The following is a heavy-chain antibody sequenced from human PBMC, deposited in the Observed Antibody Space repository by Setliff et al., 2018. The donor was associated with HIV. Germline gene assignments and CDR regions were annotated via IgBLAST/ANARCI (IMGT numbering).Heavy chain of an antibody. Sequence: SVKVSCKTSGGTFSNYAISWVRQAPGQGLEWMGGIIPMFGTANYAQKFQGRVTITTDASTSTAYMELSSLRSEDTAVYYCARGSIAAPKHYYYMNVCGKGTTVPSP. CDR3: ARGSIAAPKHYYYMNV. D-gene: IGHD6-6*01. J-gene: IGHJ6*03. CDR1: GGTFSNYA. CDR2: IIPMFGTA. V-gene: IGHV1-69*05.